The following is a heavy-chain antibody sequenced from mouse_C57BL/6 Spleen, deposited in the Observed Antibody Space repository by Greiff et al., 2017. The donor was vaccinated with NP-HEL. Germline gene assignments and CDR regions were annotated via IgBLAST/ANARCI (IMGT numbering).Heavy chain of an antibody. J-gene: IGHJ2*01. CDR2: ISSGGSYT. Sequence: EVQGVESGGDLVKPGGSLKLSCAASGFTFSSYGMSWVRQTPDKRLEWVATISSGGSYTYYPDSVKGRFTISRDNAKNTLYLQMSSLKSEDTAMYYCARTHGDEGYYFDYWGQGTTLTVSS. CDR1: GFTFSSYG. D-gene: IGHD3-3*01. V-gene: IGHV5-6*01. CDR3: ARTHGDEGYYFDY.